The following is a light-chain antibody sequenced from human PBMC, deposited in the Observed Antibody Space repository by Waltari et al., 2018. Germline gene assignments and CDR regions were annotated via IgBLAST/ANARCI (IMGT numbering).Light chain of an antibody. CDR1: SSDVGGYNS. V-gene: IGLV2-14*03. CDR2: DVS. J-gene: IGLJ2*01. Sequence: QSALTQPASVSGSPGQSITISCTGPSSDVGGYNSVAWYQNHPCQAPKVIIYDVSDRPSGISERFSGSKSGNTASLTISGLQAEDEADYYCSSQSSDNVVLFGGGTKLTVL. CDR3: SSQSSDNVVL.